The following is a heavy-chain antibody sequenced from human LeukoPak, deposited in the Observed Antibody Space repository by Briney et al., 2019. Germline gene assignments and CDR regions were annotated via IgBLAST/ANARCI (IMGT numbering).Heavy chain of an antibody. CDR2: IYYSGST. CDR3: ARGAGGSGSRVDY. CDR1: GGSISSYY. Sequence: SETLSLTCTVSGGSISSYYWSWIRQPPGKGLEWIGYIYYSGSTNYNPSLKSRVTISVDTSKNQFSLKLSSVTAAGTAVYYCARGAGGSGSRVDYWGQGTLVTVSS. J-gene: IGHJ4*02. V-gene: IGHV4-59*01. D-gene: IGHD3-22*01.